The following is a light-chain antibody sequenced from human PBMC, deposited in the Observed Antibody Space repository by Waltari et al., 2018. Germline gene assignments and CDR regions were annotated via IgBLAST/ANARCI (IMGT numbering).Light chain of an antibody. CDR3: QTWGTGGV. CDR2: VNSDGSH. CDR1: SGHSNYA. J-gene: IGLJ3*02. V-gene: IGLV4-69*01. Sequence: QVVLTQAPSASASLGDSVRLTCTLSSGHSNYAIACLQQQPEKGPRYLMKVNSDGSHSEGGDIPHRFSGSSSGAERYLIISNLQSEDEADYYCQTWGTGGVFGGGTKLTVL.